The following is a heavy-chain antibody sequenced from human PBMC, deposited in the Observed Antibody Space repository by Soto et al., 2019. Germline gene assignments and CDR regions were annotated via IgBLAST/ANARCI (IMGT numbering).Heavy chain of an antibody. CDR1: GYTFTSYG. J-gene: IGHJ5*02. V-gene: IGHV1-18*01. CDR2: ISAYNGNT. D-gene: IGHD3-10*01. Sequence: ASVKVSCKASGYTFTSYGISWVRQAPGQGLEWMGWISAYNGNTNYAQKLQGRVTMTTDTSTSTAYMELRSLRSDDTAVYYCARSPADIWFGEFRIRNWFDPWGQGTPVTVSS. CDR3: ARSPADIWFGEFRIRNWFDP.